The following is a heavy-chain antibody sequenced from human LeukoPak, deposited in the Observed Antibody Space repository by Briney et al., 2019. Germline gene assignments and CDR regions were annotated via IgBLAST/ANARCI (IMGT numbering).Heavy chain of an antibody. Sequence: AGGSLRLSCAASGFTFSTYSMTWVRQGPGKGLEWVSSIYPNGGSTFYADSVKGRFTISRDNSKNTLYLQMSSLRTEDTAIYYCTKDVVPDSGWDLDYWGQGTLVTVSS. CDR1: GFTFSTYS. J-gene: IGHJ4*02. V-gene: IGHV3-23*01. CDR2: IYPNGGST. D-gene: IGHD6-19*01. CDR3: TKDVVPDSGWDLDY.